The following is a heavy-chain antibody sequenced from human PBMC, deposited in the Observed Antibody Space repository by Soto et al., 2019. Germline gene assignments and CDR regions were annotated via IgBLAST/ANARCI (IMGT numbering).Heavy chain of an antibody. CDR3: ARDRVGSSWYDDYYYYGMDV. V-gene: IGHV3-11*01. CDR2: ISSSGSTI. D-gene: IGHD6-13*01. J-gene: IGHJ6*02. Sequence: QVQLVESGGGLVKPGGSLRLSCAASGFTFSDYYMSWIRQAPGKGLEWVSYISSSGSTIYYADSVKGRFTISRDNAKNSLYLKMNSMRAEDTAVYYCARDRVGSSWYDDYYYYGMDVWGQGTTVTVSS. CDR1: GFTFSDYY.